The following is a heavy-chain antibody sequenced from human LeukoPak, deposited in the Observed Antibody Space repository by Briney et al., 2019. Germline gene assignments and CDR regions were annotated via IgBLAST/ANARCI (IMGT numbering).Heavy chain of an antibody. V-gene: IGHV1-18*01. CDR1: GYTFTSYG. J-gene: IGHJ4*02. CDR2: ISAYNGNT. Sequence: ASVKVSCKASGYTFTSYGISWVRQAPGQGLEWMGWISAYNGNTNYAQKLQGRVTMTTDTSTSTAYMELSRLRSDDTAVYYCARQYRANWNGDYWGQGTLVTVSS. D-gene: IGHD1-1*01. CDR3: ARQYRANWNGDY.